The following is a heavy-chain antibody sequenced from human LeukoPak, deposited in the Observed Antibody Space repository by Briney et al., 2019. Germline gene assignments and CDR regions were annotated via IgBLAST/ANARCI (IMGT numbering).Heavy chain of an antibody. D-gene: IGHD2-2*02. V-gene: IGHV1-18*04. CDR3: ARDRRASAAIRTFDY. Sequence: ASVKVSCKAFGYTFTTYYMHWVRQAPGQGLEWMGWISAYNGNTNYAQKLQGRVTMTTDTSTSTAYMELRSLRSDDTAVYYCARDRRASAAIRTFDYWGQGTLVTVSS. CDR1: GYTFTTYY. CDR2: ISAYNGNT. J-gene: IGHJ4*02.